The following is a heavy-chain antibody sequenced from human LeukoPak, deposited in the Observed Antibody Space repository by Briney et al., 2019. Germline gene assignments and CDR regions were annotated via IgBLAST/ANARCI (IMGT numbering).Heavy chain of an antibody. J-gene: IGHJ4*02. CDR3: ARDRGFNYGSDF. D-gene: IGHD5-18*01. V-gene: IGHV3-7*01. Sequence: GSLRLSCAASGFTLSSYWMSWVRQAPGKGLEWVAEIKQDGREKYYVDSVKGRFTISRDNAKNSLYLQMNSLRAEDTAVYYCARDRGFNYGSDFWGQGTLVTVSS. CDR1: GFTLSSYW. CDR2: IKQDGREK.